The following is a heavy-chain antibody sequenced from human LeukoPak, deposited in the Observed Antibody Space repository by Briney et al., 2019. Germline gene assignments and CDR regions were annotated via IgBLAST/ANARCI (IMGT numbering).Heavy chain of an antibody. CDR1: GYTFTSYY. J-gene: IGHJ6*04. CDR2: INPSGGST. D-gene: IGHD6-13*01. Sequence: SVKASYKASGYTFTSYYIHWLPQSPGQGLEGMGIINPSGGSTSYAQKLQGRVTITRDTSTSTVYMELSSLRSEDTAVYYCARAVVAAAGRGYYYGMDVWGKGTTVTVSS. V-gene: IGHV1-46*04. CDR3: ARAVVAAAGRGYYYGMDV.